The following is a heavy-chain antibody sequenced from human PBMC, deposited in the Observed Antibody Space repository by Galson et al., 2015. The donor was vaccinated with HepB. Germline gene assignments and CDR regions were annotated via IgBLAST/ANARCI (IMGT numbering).Heavy chain of an antibody. CDR3: TTGHLEWLL. CDR1: GLSFSNHW. D-gene: IGHD3-3*01. V-gene: IGHV3-74*01. Sequence: SLRLSCAASGLSFSNHWMHWVRQVPGKGLVWVSRISGDGSSTSYADSVQGRFVISRDNAENTLYLYMNSLKTEDTAVYYCTTGHLEWLLWGQGTLVTVSS. J-gene: IGHJ4*02. CDR2: ISGDGSST.